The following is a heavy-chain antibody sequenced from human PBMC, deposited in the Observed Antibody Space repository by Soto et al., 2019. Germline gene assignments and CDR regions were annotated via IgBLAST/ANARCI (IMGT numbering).Heavy chain of an antibody. J-gene: IGHJ4*02. D-gene: IGHD3-3*01. CDR2: IYYSGST. Sequence: SETMSLTCTVSGGSISSYYWSWIRQTPGKGLEWIGYIYYSGSTNYNPSLKSRVTISVDTSKNQFSLKLSSVTAADTAVYYCATTYYDFWSGYFPAPYYFDYWGQGTLVTVSS. CDR1: GGSISSYY. V-gene: IGHV4-59*08. CDR3: ATTYYDFWSGYFPAPYYFDY.